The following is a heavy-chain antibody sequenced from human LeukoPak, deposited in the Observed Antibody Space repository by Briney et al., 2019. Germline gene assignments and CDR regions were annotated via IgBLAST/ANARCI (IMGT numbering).Heavy chain of an antibody. J-gene: IGHJ3*02. D-gene: IGHD4-17*01. CDR1: GFTFSSDA. Sequence: PGGSLRLSCAASGFTFSSDAMHWVRQAPGKGLEWVAIILSDGSKTYYPDSVRGRFTISRDNSKNTLYLQMNSLRAEDTAMYYCARGPFGTVTRDAFDIWGQGTMVTVSS. CDR3: ARGPFGTVTRDAFDI. V-gene: IGHV3-33*08. CDR2: ILSDGSKT.